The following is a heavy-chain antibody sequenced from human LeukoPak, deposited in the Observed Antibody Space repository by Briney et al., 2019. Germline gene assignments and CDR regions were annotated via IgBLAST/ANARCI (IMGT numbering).Heavy chain of an antibody. CDR2: IHYSGST. V-gene: IGHV4-31*03. Sequence: SQTLSLTCTVSGGSITTGTYFWTWIRQHPGKGLEWIGYIHYSGSTSYNPSLQSRVTISVATSKNQFSLNLGSVTAADTAVYFCAVTYDDILTGLPLFDPWGQGTLVTVSS. CDR1: GGSITTGTYF. J-gene: IGHJ5*02. CDR3: AVTYDDILTGLPLFDP. D-gene: IGHD3-9*01.